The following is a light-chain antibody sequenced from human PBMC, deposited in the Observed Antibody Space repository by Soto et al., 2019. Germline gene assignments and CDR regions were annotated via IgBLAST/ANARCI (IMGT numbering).Light chain of an antibody. Sequence: AIRMTQSPSSFSASTGDRVTITCRASQGISSYLAWYQQKPGKAPKLLIYAASTLHSGVPSRFSGSGSGKESTLTISCLKSEDFATYYCQQYYSYPYTFGQGTKLEIK. CDR3: QQYYSYPYT. V-gene: IGKV1-8*01. CDR1: QGISSY. CDR2: AAS. J-gene: IGKJ2*01.